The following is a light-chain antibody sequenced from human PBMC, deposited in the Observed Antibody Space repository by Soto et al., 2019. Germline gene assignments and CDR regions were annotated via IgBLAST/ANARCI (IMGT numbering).Light chain of an antibody. V-gene: IGKV3-20*01. CDR1: QSGRTNY. Sequence: NVLTQSPGTLSLSPGERATLSCRASQSGRTNYTAWYQQKAGQAPRLLMHSTSKREPGIPDRFSGSGSGTDFTLTISGLEPEDFAIYYCQQYGSSWTFGQGTRVEIK. J-gene: IGKJ1*01. CDR3: QQYGSSWT. CDR2: STS.